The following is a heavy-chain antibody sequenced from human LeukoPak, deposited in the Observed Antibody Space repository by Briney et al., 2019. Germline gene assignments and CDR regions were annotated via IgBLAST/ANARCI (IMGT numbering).Heavy chain of an antibody. CDR1: GGSISSGGYY. CDR3: ARGGYSGYESDY. D-gene: IGHD5-12*01. Sequence: PSQTLSLTCTVSGGSISSGGYYWSWIRQHPGKGLEWIGYIYYSGSTYYNPSLKSRVTISVDTSKNQFSPKLSSVTAADTAVYYCARGGYSGYESDYWGQGTLVTVSS. J-gene: IGHJ4*02. CDR2: IYYSGST. V-gene: IGHV4-31*03.